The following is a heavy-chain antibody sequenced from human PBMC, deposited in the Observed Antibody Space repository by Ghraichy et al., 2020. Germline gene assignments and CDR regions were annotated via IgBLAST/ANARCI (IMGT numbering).Heavy chain of an antibody. CDR3: ATGILGADYFFDY. Sequence: SETLSLTCTVSGDSISSYSWSWIRQPPGKGLEWIGYIYYSGSTKYNPSLKSRVTISADTSKNQVYLKVRSVTAADTAVYYCATGILGADYFFDYWGQGSLVTGSS. CDR1: GDSISSYS. J-gene: IGHJ4*02. V-gene: IGHV4-59*01. CDR2: IYYSGST. D-gene: IGHD1-26*01.